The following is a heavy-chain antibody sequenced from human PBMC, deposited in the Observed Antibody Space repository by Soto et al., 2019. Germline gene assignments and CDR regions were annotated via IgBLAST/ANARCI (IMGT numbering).Heavy chain of an antibody. Sequence: SETLSLTCTVSGGSISSGDYYWSWIRQPPGKGLEWIGYIYYSGSTYYNPSLKSRVTVSVDTSKNQFSLKLSSVTAADTAVYYCARGGTPGYFDYWGQGTLVTVSS. V-gene: IGHV4-30-4*01. J-gene: IGHJ4*02. CDR1: GGSISSGDYY. CDR3: ARGGTPGYFDY. D-gene: IGHD1-1*01. CDR2: IYYSGST.